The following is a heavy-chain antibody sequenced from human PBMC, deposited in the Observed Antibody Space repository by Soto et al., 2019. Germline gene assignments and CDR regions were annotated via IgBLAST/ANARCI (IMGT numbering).Heavy chain of an antibody. CDR3: ARDLSPAYCSGGSCYTTGGFDI. CDR1: GGSISSYY. CDR2: IYYSGST. J-gene: IGHJ3*02. Sequence: SETLSLTCTVSGGSISSYYWSWIRQPPGKGLEWIGYIYYSGSTNYNPSLKSRVTISVDTSKNQFSLKLSSVTAADTAVYYCARDLSPAYCSGGSCYTTGGFDIWGQGTMVTVSS. V-gene: IGHV4-59*01. D-gene: IGHD2-15*01.